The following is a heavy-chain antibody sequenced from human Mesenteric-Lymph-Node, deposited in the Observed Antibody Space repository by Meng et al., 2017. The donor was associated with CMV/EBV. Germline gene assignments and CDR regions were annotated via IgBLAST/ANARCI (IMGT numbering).Heavy chain of an antibody. V-gene: IGHV3-7*01. Sequence: GESLKISCAASGFTFSSYWMSWVRQAPGKGLEWVANIKQDGSEKYYVDSVKGRFTISRDNAKNSLYLQMNSLRAEDTAVYYCARVPPRNYGMDVWGQGTTVTVSS. J-gene: IGHJ6*02. CDR1: GFTFSSYW. CDR3: ARVPPRNYGMDV. CDR2: IKQDGSEK.